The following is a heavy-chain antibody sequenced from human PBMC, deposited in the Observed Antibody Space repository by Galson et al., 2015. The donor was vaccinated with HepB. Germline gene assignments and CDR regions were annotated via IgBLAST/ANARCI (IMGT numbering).Heavy chain of an antibody. V-gene: IGHV3-11*06. CDR3: ARGYSSSFYAFDI. J-gene: IGHJ3*02. Sequence: SLRLSCAASGFTFSDYYMSWIRQAPGKGLEWVSYISSSSSYTNYADSVKGRFTISRDNAKNSLYLQMNSLRAEDTAVYYCARGYSSSFYAFDIWGQGTMVTVSS. D-gene: IGHD6-13*01. CDR2: ISSSSSYT. CDR1: GFTFSDYY.